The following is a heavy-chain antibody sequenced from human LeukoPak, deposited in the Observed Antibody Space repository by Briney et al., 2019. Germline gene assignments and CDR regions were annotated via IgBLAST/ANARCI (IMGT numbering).Heavy chain of an antibody. CDR3: ASGTNWNYGSYFDY. Sequence: SETLSLTCAVYGGSFRGYYWSWIRQPPGKGLEWIGEINHSGSTNYNPSLKSRVTISVDTSKNQFSLKLSSVTAADTAVYYCASGTNWNYGSYFDYWGQGTLVTVSS. V-gene: IGHV4-34*01. D-gene: IGHD1-7*01. J-gene: IGHJ4*02. CDR1: GGSFRGYY. CDR2: INHSGST.